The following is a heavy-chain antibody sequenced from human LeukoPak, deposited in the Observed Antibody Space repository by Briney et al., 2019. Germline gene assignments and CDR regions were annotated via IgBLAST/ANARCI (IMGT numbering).Heavy chain of an antibody. CDR2: ISSSGSTI. D-gene: IGHD3-22*01. J-gene: IGHJ4*01. CDR3: SIIAPDYSSGYYYETFCH. Sequence: GGSLRLSCAASGFTFSSYEMNWVRQAPGKGLEWVSYISSSGSTIYYADSVKGRFTISRDNAKNSLYLQMNSLRAEDTAVYYCSIIAPDYSSGYYYETFCHWGHGTPGTASS. V-gene: IGHV3-48*03. CDR1: GFTFSSYE.